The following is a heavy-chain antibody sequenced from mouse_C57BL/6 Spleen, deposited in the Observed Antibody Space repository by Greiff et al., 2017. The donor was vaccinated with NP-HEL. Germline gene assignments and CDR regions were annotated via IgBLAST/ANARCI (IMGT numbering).Heavy chain of an antibody. CDR3: ASPYYYGSSSWFAD. J-gene: IGHJ3*01. D-gene: IGHD1-1*01. CDR1: GYTFTSYD. CDR2: IYPRDGST. V-gene: IGHV1-85*01. Sequence: QVHVKQSGPELVKPGASVKLSCKASGYTFTSYDINWVKQRPGQGLEWIGWIYPRDGSTKYNEKFKGKATLTVDTSSSTAYMELHSLTSEDSAVYYCASPYYYGSSSWFADWGQGTLVTVSA.